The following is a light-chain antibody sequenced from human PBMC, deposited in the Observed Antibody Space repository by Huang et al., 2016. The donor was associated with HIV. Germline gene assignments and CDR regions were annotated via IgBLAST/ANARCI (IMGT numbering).Light chain of an antibody. CDR2: GAS. J-gene: IGKJ2*01. Sequence: DIVMTQSPDSLAVSLGERATIHCKSRQTVLYTSHNKNSLAWYQQKAGQPPKLRIHGASTRESGVPDRGSGSGSGTDFTLTISSLQAEDVAVYYCQQYYSSPYTFGPGTKLEIK. CDR3: QQYYSSPYT. CDR1: QTVLYTSHNKNS. V-gene: IGKV4-1*01.